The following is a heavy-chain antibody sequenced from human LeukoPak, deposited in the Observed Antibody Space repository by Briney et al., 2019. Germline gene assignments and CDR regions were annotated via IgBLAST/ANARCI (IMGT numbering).Heavy chain of an antibody. CDR3: AAGVVDSSPSDY. CDR1: GYTFTSYA. Sequence: GASVKVSCKASGYTFTSYAISWVRQAPGQGLEWMGGIIPIFGTANYAQKFQGRVTITADESTSTAYMELSSLRSEDTAVYYCAAGVVDSSPSDYWGQGTLVTVSS. J-gene: IGHJ4*02. CDR2: IIPIFGTA. V-gene: IGHV1-69*13. D-gene: IGHD6-13*01.